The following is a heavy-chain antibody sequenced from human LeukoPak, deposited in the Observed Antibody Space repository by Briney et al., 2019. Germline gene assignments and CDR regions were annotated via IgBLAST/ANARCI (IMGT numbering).Heavy chain of an antibody. V-gene: IGHV4-39*01. CDR2: IYYSGGT. CDR3: ATLGGSGYSDY. D-gene: IGHD3-3*01. Sequence: SETLSLTCTVSGGSINSNINYWGWIRQPPGRGLEWVGSIYYSGGTYYNPSLKSRVTISVDTSKNQFSLKLSSVTAADTAVYYCATLGGSGYSDYWGQGTLVTVSS. J-gene: IGHJ4*02. CDR1: GGSINSNINY.